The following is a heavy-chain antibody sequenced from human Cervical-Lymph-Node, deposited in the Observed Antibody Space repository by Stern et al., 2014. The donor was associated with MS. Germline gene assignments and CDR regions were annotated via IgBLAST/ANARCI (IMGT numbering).Heavy chain of an antibody. V-gene: IGHV1-2*06. CDR2: INPNSGDT. J-gene: IGHJ6*02. CDR3: ARSLNWNDVEDYHYGLDV. Sequence: VQLMQSGAEVKKPGASVKVHCKASGYTFTGYYLHWVRQAPGQGLEWMGRINPNSGDTKYAQNFQDRVTMTRDTSISTAYMELSRLRSDDTAVYYCARSLNWNDVEDYHYGLDVWGQGTTVTVSS. D-gene: IGHD1-1*01. CDR1: GYTFTGYY.